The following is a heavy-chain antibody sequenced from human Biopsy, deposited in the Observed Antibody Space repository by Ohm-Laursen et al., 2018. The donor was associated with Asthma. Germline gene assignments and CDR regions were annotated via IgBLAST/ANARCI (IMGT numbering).Heavy chain of an antibody. CDR3: ASPSSSREILYYYYNMDI. V-gene: IGHV1-69*06. CDR1: GGTFGNYA. J-gene: IGHJ6*02. CDR2: IFPVFGST. Sequence: SSVKVSCKASGGTFGNYAISWVRQAPGLGLEWMGGIFPVFGSTNIAQKFQGRVTISAEIFTKTAYLEVSSLRSDDTAVYYCASPSSSREILYYYYNMDIWGQGTTVTV. D-gene: IGHD6-13*01.